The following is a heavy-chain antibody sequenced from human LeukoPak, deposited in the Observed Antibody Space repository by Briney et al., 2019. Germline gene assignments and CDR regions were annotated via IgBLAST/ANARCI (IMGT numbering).Heavy chain of an antibody. Sequence: ASVKVSCKASGGTFSSYAISWVRQAPGQGLEWMGRIIPILGIANYAQKFQGRVTITADKSTSTAYMELSSLRSEDTAVYYCARLTRGSGSLDKYGFDPRGQGTLVTVSS. D-gene: IGHD3-10*01. V-gene: IGHV1-69*04. CDR1: GGTFSSYA. J-gene: IGHJ5*02. CDR3: ARLTRGSGSLDKYGFDP. CDR2: IIPILGIA.